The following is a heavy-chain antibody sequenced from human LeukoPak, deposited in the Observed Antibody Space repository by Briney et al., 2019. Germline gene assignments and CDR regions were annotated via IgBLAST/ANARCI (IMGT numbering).Heavy chain of an antibody. V-gene: IGHV1-18*01. CDR3: AREHYYNYYMDV. J-gene: IGHJ6*03. Sequence: ASVKVSCKASGYTFSSYGISWVRQAPGQGLEWMGWISTYNGDTDYAQKLQGRVTMTTDTSTTTAYMELRSLRSDDTAVYYCAREHYYNYYMDVWSKGTTVTVSS. CDR2: ISTYNGDT. CDR1: GYTFSSYG.